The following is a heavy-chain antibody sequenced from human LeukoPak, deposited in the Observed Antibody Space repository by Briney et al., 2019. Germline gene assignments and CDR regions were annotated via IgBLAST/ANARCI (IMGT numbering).Heavy chain of an antibody. D-gene: IGHD4-17*01. CDR2: INHSGST. CDR3: ARSPGLGTTVFDY. CDR1: GGSFSGYY. J-gene: IGHJ4*02. Sequence: PSETLSLTCAVYGGSFSGYYWSWIRQPPGKGLEWIGEINHSGSTNYNPSLKSRVTISVDTSKNQFSLKLSSVTAADTAVYYCARSPGLGTTVFDYWGQGTLVTVSS. V-gene: IGHV4-34*01.